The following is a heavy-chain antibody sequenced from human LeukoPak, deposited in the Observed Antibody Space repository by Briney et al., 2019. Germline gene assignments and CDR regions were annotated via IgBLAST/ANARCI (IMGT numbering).Heavy chain of an antibody. V-gene: IGHV4-39*01. CDR1: GGSIRDTSYY. CDR3: ARLGHYPNSRTRPNWFDP. D-gene: IGHD1-1*01. J-gene: IGHJ5*02. Sequence: SGTLSLTCTVSGGSIRDTSYYWVWIRQPPGKELEWIGIIYYTGTAYYNPSLKSRVTISVDTSRDQFSLRLSSVTAADTAVYYCARLGHYPNSRTRPNWFDPWGQGTLVSVSS. CDR2: IYYTGTA.